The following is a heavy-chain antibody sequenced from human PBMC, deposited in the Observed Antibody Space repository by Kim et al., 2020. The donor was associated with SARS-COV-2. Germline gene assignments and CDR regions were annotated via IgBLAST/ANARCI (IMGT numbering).Heavy chain of an antibody. J-gene: IGHJ6*02. Sequence: SEILSLTCAVYGGSFSGYYWSWIRQPPGKGLEWIGEINHSGSTNYNPSLKSRVTISVDTSKNQFSLKLSSVTAADTAVYYCARDRCITIFGVVVCYYYGMDVWGQGTTVTVSS. D-gene: IGHD3-3*01. V-gene: IGHV4-34*01. CDR1: GGSFSGYY. CDR2: INHSGST. CDR3: ARDRCITIFGVVVCYYYGMDV.